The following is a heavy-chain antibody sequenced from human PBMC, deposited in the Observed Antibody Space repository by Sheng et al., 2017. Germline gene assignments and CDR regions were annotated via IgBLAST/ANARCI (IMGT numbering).Heavy chain of an antibody. D-gene: IGHD3-10*01. CDR2: IYSGGST. CDR3: ARGSNYYGSGSWDY. J-gene: IGHJ4*02. Sequence: PASGFTVSSNYMSWVRQAPGKGLEWVSVIYSGGSTYYADSVKGRFTISRDNSKNTLYLQMNSLRAEDTAVYYCARGSNYYGSGSWDYWGQGTLVTVSS. V-gene: IGHV3-66*02. CDR1: GFTVSSNY.